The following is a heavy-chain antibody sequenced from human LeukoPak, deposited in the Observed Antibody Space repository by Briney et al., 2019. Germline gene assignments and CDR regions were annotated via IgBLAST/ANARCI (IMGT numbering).Heavy chain of an antibody. Sequence: ASVNVSFKASGYTFIGYYMHWVRQAPGQGLEWMGWINPHSGGTNSEQNFQGRVTMSRDTSISTVYMELSRLRSDDTALYYCAREGVIGDGYNFFDYWGQGTLVTVSS. D-gene: IGHD5-24*01. J-gene: IGHJ4*02. CDR3: AREGVIGDGYNFFDY. CDR1: GYTFIGYY. CDR2: INPHSGGT. V-gene: IGHV1-2*02.